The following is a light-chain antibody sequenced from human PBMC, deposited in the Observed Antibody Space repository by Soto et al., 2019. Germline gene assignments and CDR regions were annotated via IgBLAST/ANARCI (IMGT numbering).Light chain of an antibody. J-gene: IGKJ3*01. V-gene: IGKV1-5*03. Sequence: DLQITQSPSTLSASVGDRVTITCRTSQTISGWLAWYQQKPGKAPKLLIYEASNLQSGVPSRFSGSGSGTEFTLTISSLQPDDFATYYCQHYDVSSMCTFGPGTKVDI. CDR2: EAS. CDR1: QTISGW. CDR3: QHYDVSSMCT.